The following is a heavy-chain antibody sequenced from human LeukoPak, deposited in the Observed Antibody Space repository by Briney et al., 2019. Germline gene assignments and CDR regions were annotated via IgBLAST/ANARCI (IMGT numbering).Heavy chain of an antibody. V-gene: IGHV4-34*01. CDR3: ARGSGSYYYYYDGMDV. Sequence: SETLSLTCAVYGGSFSGYYWSWIRQPPEKGLEWIGEINHSGSTNYNPSLKSRVTISVDTSKNQFSLKLSSVTAADTAVYYCARGSGSYYYYYDGMDVWGKGTTVTVSS. J-gene: IGHJ6*04. CDR1: GGSFSGYY. CDR2: INHSGST. D-gene: IGHD1-26*01.